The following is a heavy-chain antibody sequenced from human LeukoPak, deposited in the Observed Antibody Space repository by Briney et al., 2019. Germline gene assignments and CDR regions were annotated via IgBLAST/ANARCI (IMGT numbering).Heavy chain of an antibody. Sequence: ASVKVSCKASGYTFTSYGISWVRQAPGQGLEWMGWISAYNGNTNYAQKLQGRVTMTTDTSTRTAYMELRSLRSDDTAVYYCAREKGSGYYYPSAFDIWGQGTMVTVSS. CDR3: AREKGSGYYYPSAFDI. D-gene: IGHD3-22*01. V-gene: IGHV1-18*01. CDR2: ISAYNGNT. J-gene: IGHJ3*02. CDR1: GYTFTSYG.